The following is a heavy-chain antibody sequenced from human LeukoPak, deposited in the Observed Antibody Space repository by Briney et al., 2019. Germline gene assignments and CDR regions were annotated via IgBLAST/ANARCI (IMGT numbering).Heavy chain of an antibody. V-gene: IGHV1-2*02. CDR1: GYTFTGYY. CDR3: ARGGAYCAGDCYSDY. Sequence: GASVKVPCKASGYTFTGYYMHWVRQAPGQGLEWMGWINPNSGGTNYAQKFQGRVTMTRDTSISTAYMELSRLRSDDTAVYYCARGGAYCAGDCYSDYWGQGTLVTVSS. J-gene: IGHJ4*02. CDR2: INPNSGGT. D-gene: IGHD2-21*02.